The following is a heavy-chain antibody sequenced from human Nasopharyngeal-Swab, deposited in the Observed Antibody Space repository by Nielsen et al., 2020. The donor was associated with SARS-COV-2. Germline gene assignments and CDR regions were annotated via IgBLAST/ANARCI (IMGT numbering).Heavy chain of an antibody. V-gene: IGHV3-30*03. J-gene: IGHJ4*02. CDR2: ISYDGSNK. Sequence: VRQAPGKGLEWVAVISYDGSNKYYADSVKGRFTISRDNSKNTLYLQMNSLRAEDTAVYYCARGGATYYYGSEVDCWGQGTLVTVSS. CDR3: ARGGATYYYGSEVDC. D-gene: IGHD3-10*01.